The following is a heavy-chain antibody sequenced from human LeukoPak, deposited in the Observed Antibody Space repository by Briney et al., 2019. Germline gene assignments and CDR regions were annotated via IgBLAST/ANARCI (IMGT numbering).Heavy chain of an antibody. V-gene: IGHV4-59*08. Sequence: SETLSLTCAVSGGSISSYYWSWIRQPPGKGLEWIGYIYYSGSTNYNPSLKSRVTISVDTSKNQFSLKLSSVTAADTAVYYCARLRYDILTGYAYLDAFDIWGQGTMVTVSS. CDR1: GGSISSYY. J-gene: IGHJ3*02. CDR3: ARLRYDILTGYAYLDAFDI. D-gene: IGHD3-9*01. CDR2: IYYSGST.